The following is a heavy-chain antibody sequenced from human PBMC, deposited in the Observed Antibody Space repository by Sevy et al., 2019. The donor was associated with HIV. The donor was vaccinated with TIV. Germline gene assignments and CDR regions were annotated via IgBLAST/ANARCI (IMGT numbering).Heavy chain of an antibody. Sequence: GGSLRLSCAASGFTFSDNYMSWIRQAPGKGLEWVSYISSRGSTIYYADSVKGRFTISRDNANNSLYLQMKSLGAEDTAVYYCARVGYNYGSYYFDHWGQGTLVTVSS. CDR3: ARVGYNYGSYYFDH. CDR2: ISSRGSTI. D-gene: IGHD5-18*01. J-gene: IGHJ4*02. CDR1: GFTFSDNY. V-gene: IGHV3-11*01.